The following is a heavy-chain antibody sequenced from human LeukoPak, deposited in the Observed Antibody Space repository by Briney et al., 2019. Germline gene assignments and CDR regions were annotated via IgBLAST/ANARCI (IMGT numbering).Heavy chain of an antibody. Sequence: ASVKVSCKASGYTFTSYDINWVRQATGQGLEWMGWMNPNSGNTGYAQKFQGRVTITRNTSISTAYMELSSLRSEDTAVYYCARVGTGSGWTSYYYYYMDVWGKGTTVTVSS. CDR2: MNPNSGNT. J-gene: IGHJ6*03. D-gene: IGHD6-19*01. CDR3: ARVGTGSGWTSYYYYYMDV. V-gene: IGHV1-8*03. CDR1: GYTFTSYD.